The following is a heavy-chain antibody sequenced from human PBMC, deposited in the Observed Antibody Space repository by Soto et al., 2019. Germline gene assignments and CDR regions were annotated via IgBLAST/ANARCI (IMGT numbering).Heavy chain of an antibody. CDR2: MNPNSGNT. CDR3: ARGSSSSLRALFYYYYYMDV. V-gene: IGHV1-8*01. D-gene: IGHD6-6*01. Sequence: ASVKGSCKASGYTFTSDDIDWVRQATGQGLEWMGWMNPNSGNTGYAQKFQGRVTMTRNTSISTAYMELSSLRSEDTAVYYCARGSSSSLRALFYYYYYMDVWGKGTTVTVSS. J-gene: IGHJ6*03. CDR1: GYTFTSDD.